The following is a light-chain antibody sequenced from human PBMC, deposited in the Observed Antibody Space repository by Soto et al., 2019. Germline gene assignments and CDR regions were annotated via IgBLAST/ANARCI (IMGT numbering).Light chain of an antibody. Sequence: EIVLTQSPATLSLSPGERATLSCRASQSVNSYLAWYQQRPGQAPRLLIYAASNRPTGVPARFSGGGSGTDFTLTISSLEPEDFADYYCHKRCKWPQTFGQGTKVEIK. CDR3: HKRCKWPQT. CDR1: QSVNSY. V-gene: IGKV3-11*01. J-gene: IGKJ2*01. CDR2: AAS.